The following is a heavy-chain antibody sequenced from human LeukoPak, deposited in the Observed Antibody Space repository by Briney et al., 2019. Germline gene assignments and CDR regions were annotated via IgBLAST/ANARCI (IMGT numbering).Heavy chain of an antibody. V-gene: IGHV4-59*12. CDR2: IYYSGST. D-gene: IGHD2-21*02. CDR3: ARDQYCGGDCYSVFDY. CDR1: GGSISSYY. Sequence: SETLSLTCTVSGGSISSYYWSWIRQPPGKGLEWIGYIYYSGSTNYNPSLKSRVTMSVDTSKNQFSLKLSSVTAADTAVYYCARDQYCGGDCYSVFDYWGQGTLVTVSS. J-gene: IGHJ4*02.